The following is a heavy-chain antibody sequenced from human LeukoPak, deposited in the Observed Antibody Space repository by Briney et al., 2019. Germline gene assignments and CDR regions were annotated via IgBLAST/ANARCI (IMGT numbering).Heavy chain of an antibody. CDR3: AKQYGDYGFDY. D-gene: IGHD4-17*01. CDR1: GFTFSSYA. CDR2: IYSGGST. J-gene: IGHJ4*02. Sequence: GGSLRLSCAASGFTFSSYAMSWVRQAPGKGLEWVSVIYSGGSTYYADSVKGRFTISRDNSKNTLYLQMNSLRAEDTAVYYCAKQYGDYGFDYWGQGTLVTVSS. V-gene: IGHV3-66*01.